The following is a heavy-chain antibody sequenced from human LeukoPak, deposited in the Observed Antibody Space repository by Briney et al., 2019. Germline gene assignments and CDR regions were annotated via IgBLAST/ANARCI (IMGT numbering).Heavy chain of an antibody. Sequence: ASVKVSCKVSGYTLTELSMHWVRQAPGKGLEWMGGFDPEDGETIYAQKFQGRVTMTEDTSTDTAYMELSSLRSEDTAVYYCARVYYYGSGSYSIYYYGMDVWGQGTTVTVSS. CDR3: ARVYYYGSGSYSIYYYGMDV. D-gene: IGHD3-10*01. CDR2: FDPEDGET. CDR1: GYTLTELS. V-gene: IGHV1-24*01. J-gene: IGHJ6*02.